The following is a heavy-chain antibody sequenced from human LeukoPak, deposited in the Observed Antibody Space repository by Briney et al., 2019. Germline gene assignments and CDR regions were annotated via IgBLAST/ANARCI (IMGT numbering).Heavy chain of an antibody. Sequence: GGSLRLSCAASGFTFSSYAMSWVRQAPGKGLEWVSAISGSGGSTYYADSVKGRFTISRDNSKNTLYLQMNSLRAEDTAVYYCAKDDGVVVVAATLGYWGQGTLVTVSS. CDR1: GFTFSSYA. D-gene: IGHD2-15*01. V-gene: IGHV3-23*01. J-gene: IGHJ4*02. CDR3: AKDDGVVVVAATLGY. CDR2: ISGSGGST.